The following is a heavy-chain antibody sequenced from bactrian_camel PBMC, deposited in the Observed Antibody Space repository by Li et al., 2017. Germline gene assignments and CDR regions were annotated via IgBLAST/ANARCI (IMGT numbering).Heavy chain of an antibody. Sequence: HVQLVESGGGLVQPGGSLMLSCAGSGFSSSRRAMAWVRQAAGKGLEWVASIRNDGGWTAYGDSVKGRFTISKDVAKNALYLQMISLKSEDTALYYCVTVDYYRDVAGLHFGYWGQGTQVTVS. CDR1: GFSSSRRA. V-gene: IGHV3S7*01. J-gene: IGHJ6*01. CDR3: VTVDYYRDVAGLHFGY. CDR2: IRNDGGWT. D-gene: IGHD4*01.